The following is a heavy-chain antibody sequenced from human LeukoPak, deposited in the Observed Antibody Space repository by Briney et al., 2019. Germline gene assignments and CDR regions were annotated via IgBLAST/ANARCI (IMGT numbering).Heavy chain of an antibody. CDR3: ARGPARLYDFWSGQGGSY. CDR1: GYTFTSYD. D-gene: IGHD3-3*01. CDR2: MNPNSGNT. J-gene: IGHJ4*02. Sequence: ASVKVSCKASGYTFTSYDINWVRQATGQGLEWMGWMNPNSGNTGYAQKFQGRVTMTRNTSISTAYMELSSLRSEDTAVYYCARGPARLYDFWSGQGGSYWGQGTLVTVSS. V-gene: IGHV1-8*01.